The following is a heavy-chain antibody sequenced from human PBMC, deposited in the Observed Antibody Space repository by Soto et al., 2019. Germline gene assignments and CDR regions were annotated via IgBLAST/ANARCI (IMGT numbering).Heavy chain of an antibody. J-gene: IGHJ4*02. V-gene: IGHV3-15*01. CDR1: GFSFSNTW. CDR2: IKSRSDGGTT. D-gene: IGHD1-26*01. CDR3: TTDLRWELRYTLDY. Sequence: EVQLVESGGGLVTPGGSFRLSCAASGFSFSNTWMSWVRKAPGKGLEWVGRIKSRSDGGTTDYGAPVKGRFTISRDDSKNTLYLQMNSLITEDTAVYYCTTDLRWELRYTLDYWGQGTLVTVSS.